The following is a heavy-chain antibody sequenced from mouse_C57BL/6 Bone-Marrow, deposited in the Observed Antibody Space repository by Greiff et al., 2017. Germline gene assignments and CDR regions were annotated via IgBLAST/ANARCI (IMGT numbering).Heavy chain of an antibody. CDR3: AIHFAWFAY. V-gene: IGHV5-6*01. CDR2: ISSGGSYT. CDR1: GFTFSSYG. J-gene: IGHJ3*01. Sequence: EVKLVESGGDLVKPGGSLKLSCAASGFTFSSYGMSWVRQTPDKRLEWVATISSGGSYTYYPDSVKGRFTISRDNAKNTLYLQMSSLKSEDTAMYYCAIHFAWFAYWGQGTLVTVSA.